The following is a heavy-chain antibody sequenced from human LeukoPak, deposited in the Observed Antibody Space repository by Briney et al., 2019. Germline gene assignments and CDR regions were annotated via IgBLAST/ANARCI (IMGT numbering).Heavy chain of an antibody. J-gene: IGHJ4*02. CDR2: ITASGGNT. CDR1: GFTFSSYA. CDR3: AKGNGYSYGRYYFDY. Sequence: VGSLRLSCAASGFTFSSYAMGWVRQAPGKGLEWVSAITASGGNTYYADSVKGRFTISRDNSKNTLYLQVNSLRAEDTAVYYCAKGNGYSYGRYYFDYWGQGALVTVSS. D-gene: IGHD5-18*01. V-gene: IGHV3-23*01.